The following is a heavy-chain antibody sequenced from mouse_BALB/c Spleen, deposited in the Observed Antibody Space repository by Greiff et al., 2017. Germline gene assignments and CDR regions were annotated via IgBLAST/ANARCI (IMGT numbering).Heavy chain of an antibody. D-gene: IGHD1-1*01. Sequence: VQLKESGPSLVKPSQTLSLTCSVTGDSITSGYWNWIRKFPGNKLEYMGYISYSGSTYYNPSLKSRISITRDTSKNQYYLQLNSVTTEDTATYYCARGYYGSSFFAYWGQGTLVTVSA. CDR2: ISYSGST. CDR1: GDSITSGY. CDR3: ARGYYGSSFFAY. J-gene: IGHJ3*01. V-gene: IGHV3-8*02.